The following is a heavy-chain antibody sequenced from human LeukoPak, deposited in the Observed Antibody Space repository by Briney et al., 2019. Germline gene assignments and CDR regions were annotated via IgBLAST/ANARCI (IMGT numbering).Heavy chain of an antibody. J-gene: IGHJ4*02. Sequence: GGSLRLSCAASGFTFSQYWMSWFRQAPGRGLEWVANIKEDGTMTKYVDSVKGRFTISRDNAKNSLYLQMNSLRGEDTAVYYCARGVLGYSYGFDYWGQGTLVTVSS. CDR3: ARGVLGYSYGFDY. V-gene: IGHV3-7*05. D-gene: IGHD5-18*01. CDR2: IKEDGTMT. CDR1: GFTFSQYW.